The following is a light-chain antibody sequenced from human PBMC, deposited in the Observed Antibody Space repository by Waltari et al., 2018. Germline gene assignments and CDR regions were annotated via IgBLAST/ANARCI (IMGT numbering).Light chain of an antibody. CDR3: AEWDNSTFVL. J-gene: IGLJ2*01. Sequence: SFDLTQTPSVSVSPGQTASITCSGDKLAGKYVSWYQPRPGQSPVLVIYQDNMRPSGIPARFSGCHSGNTVTLTISGTQAMDEGDYYCAEWDNSTFVLFGGGTKVTVL. CDR2: QDN. V-gene: IGLV3-1*01. CDR1: KLAGKY.